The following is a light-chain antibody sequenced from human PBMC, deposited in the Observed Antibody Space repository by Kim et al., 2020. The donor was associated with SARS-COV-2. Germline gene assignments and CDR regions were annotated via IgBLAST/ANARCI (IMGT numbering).Light chain of an antibody. CDR2: NDN. CDR3: AAWDDSLNGL. CDR1: SATIGSNA. V-gene: IGLV1-44*01. Sequence: PGHRVTISCSGSSATIGSNAVNWYQQFPRTAPKLLIYNDNERPSGVPDRFSGSKSGTSASLAISGLQSEDEADYYCAAWDDSLNGLFGGGTQLTVL. J-gene: IGLJ3*02.